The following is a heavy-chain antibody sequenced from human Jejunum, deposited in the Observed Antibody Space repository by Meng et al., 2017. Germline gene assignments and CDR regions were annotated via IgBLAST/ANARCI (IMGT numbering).Heavy chain of an antibody. D-gene: IGHD1-14*01. CDR3: ARAIRERYFDS. J-gene: IGHJ4*02. CDR2: VWPSGAT. V-gene: IGHV4-4*02. Sequence: QGQWPGSGPGLVEPSGTLSLTCTGSGVSSTAPFYWTWTCQAPVKGLEWIGEVWPSGATYYNPSLSSRITISIDTSNNQFSLEVAFLIAADTAVYYCARAIRERYFDSWGQGTLVTVSS. CDR1: GVSSTAPFY.